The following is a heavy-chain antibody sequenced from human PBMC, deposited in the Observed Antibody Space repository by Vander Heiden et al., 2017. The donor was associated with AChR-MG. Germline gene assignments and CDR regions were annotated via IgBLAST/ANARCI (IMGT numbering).Heavy chain of an antibody. V-gene: IGHV3-74*01. CDR2: INSDGSST. CDR3: ARDPGYSSGWHEYFQH. D-gene: IGHD6-19*01. CDR1: GFTFSSYW. Sequence: EVQLVESGGGLVQPGGSLRLSCAASGFTFSSYWMHWVRQAPGKGLVWVSRINSDGSSTSYADSVKGRFTISRDNAKNTLYLQMNSLRAEDTAVYYCARDPGYSSGWHEYFQHWGQGTLVTVSS. J-gene: IGHJ1*01.